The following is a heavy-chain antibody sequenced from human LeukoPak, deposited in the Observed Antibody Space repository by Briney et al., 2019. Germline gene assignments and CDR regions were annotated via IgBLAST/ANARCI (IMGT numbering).Heavy chain of an antibody. CDR1: GGSFSGYY. J-gene: IGHJ6*02. CDR3: ARDGDSTVLLYYYYGMDV. D-gene: IGHD2-21*01. CDR2: INHSGST. V-gene: IGHV4-34*01. Sequence: PSETLSLTCAVYGGSFSGYYWSWIRQPPGKGLEWIGEINHSGSTNYNPSLKSRVTISVDTSKNQFSLKLSSVTAADTAVYYCARDGDSTVLLYYYYGMDVWGQGTTVTVSS.